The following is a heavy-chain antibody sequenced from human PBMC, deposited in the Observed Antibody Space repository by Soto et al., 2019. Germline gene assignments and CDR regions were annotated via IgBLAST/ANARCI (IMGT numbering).Heavy chain of an antibody. CDR2: IYSGGST. J-gene: IGHJ6*02. Sequence: GGSLRLSCAASGFTVSSNYMSWVRQAPGKGLEWVSVIYSGGSTYYADSVKGRFTTSRDNSKNTLYLQMNSLRAEDTAVYYCARGGYSYGKYYYYYYGMDVWGQGTTVTVSS. D-gene: IGHD5-18*01. V-gene: IGHV3-53*01. CDR3: ARGGYSYGKYYYYYYGMDV. CDR1: GFTVSSNY.